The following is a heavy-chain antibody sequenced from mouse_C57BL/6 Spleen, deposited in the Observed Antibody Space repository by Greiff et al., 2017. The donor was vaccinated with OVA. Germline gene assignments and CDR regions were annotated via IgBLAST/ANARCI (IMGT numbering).Heavy chain of an antibody. V-gene: IGHV1-15*01. CDR1: GYTFTDYE. Sequence: QVQLQQSGAELVRPGASVTLSCKASGYTFTDYEMHWVKQTPVHGLEWIGAIDPETGCTAYNQKFKDKAILTADKSSSTAYMALRSLTSDDSAVYYCTRDLFITTVVAPFAYWGQGTLVTVSA. CDR2: IDPETGCT. J-gene: IGHJ3*01. CDR3: TRDLFITTVVAPFAY. D-gene: IGHD1-1*01.